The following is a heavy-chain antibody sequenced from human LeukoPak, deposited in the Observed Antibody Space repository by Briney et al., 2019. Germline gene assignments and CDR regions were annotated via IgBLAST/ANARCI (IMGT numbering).Heavy chain of an antibody. CDR2: IYYSGST. CDR3: ARVHGVVIVDY. J-gene: IGHJ4*02. CDR1: GGSISSGGYS. Sequence: PSETLSLTCTVSGGSISSGGYSWSWIRQPPGKGLEWIGYIYYSGSTYYNPSLKSRVTISVDTSKNQFSLKLSSVTAADTAVYYCARVHGVVIVDYWGQGTLVTVSS. D-gene: IGHD3-3*01. V-gene: IGHV4-30-4*07.